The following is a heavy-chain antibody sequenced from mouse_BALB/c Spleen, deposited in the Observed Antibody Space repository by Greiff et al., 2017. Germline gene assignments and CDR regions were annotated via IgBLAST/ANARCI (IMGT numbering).Heavy chain of an antibody. V-gene: IGHV1S130*01. CDR3: ARDCYYGSSWFAY. D-gene: IGHD1-1*01. J-gene: IGHJ3*01. Sequence: QVQLQQSGSVLVRPGASVKLSCKASGYTFTSSWMHWAKQRPGQGLEWIGEIHPNSGNTNYNEKFKGKATLTVDTSSSTAYVDLSSLTSEDAAVYYCARDCYYGSSWFAYWGQGTLVTVSA. CDR2: IHPNSGNT. CDR1: GYTFTSSW.